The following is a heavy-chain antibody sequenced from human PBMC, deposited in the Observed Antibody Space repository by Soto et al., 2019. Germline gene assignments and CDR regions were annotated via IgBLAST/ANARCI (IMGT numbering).Heavy chain of an antibody. D-gene: IGHD3-3*01. CDR3: ARDTYYDFWSGPGGHYYYYGMDV. J-gene: IGHJ6*02. Sequence: PGGSLRLSCAASGFTFSSYGMHWVRQAPGKGLEWVAVIWYDGSNKYYADSVKGRFTISRDNSKNTLYLQMNSLRAEDTAVYYCARDTYYDFWSGPGGHYYYYGMDVWGQGTTVTVSS. CDR1: GFTFSSYG. V-gene: IGHV3-33*01. CDR2: IWYDGSNK.